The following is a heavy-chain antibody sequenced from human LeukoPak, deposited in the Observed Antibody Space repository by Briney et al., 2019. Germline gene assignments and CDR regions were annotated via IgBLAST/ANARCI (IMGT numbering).Heavy chain of an antibody. V-gene: IGHV3-48*04. J-gene: IGHJ5*02. CDR2: ISSSSGSI. CDR3: AREDWFDP. CDR1: GFTFSSYS. Sequence: GGSLRLSFAASGFTFSSYSMNWVRQAPGKGLEWVSYISSSSGSIYCADSVEGRFTISRDNAKNSLYLQMNSLRAEDTAVYYCAREDWFDPWGQGTLVTVSS.